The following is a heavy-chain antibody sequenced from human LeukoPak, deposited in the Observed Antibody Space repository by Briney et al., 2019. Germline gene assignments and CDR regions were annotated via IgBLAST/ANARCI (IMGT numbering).Heavy chain of an antibody. Sequence: GASVKVSCKASGYTFTSYGISWVRQAPGQGLEWMGWISAYNGNTNYAQKLQGRVTMTTDTSTSTAYMELRSLRSDDTAVYYCARPAYCGGDCYSTFFDYWGQGTLVTVSS. CDR3: ARPAYCGGDCYSTFFDY. D-gene: IGHD2-21*02. CDR1: GYTFTSYG. CDR2: ISAYNGNT. J-gene: IGHJ4*02. V-gene: IGHV1-18*01.